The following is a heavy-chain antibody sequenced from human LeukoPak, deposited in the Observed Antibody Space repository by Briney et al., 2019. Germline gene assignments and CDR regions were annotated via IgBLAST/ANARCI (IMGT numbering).Heavy chain of an antibody. J-gene: IGHJ6*03. V-gene: IGHV7-4-1*02. CDR2: INTNTGNP. CDR1: GYTFTSYF. CDR3: ARLGVPYYYYYIDV. Sequence: ASVKVSCKASGYTFTSYFMNWVRQAPGQGLEWMGWINTNTGNPTYAQGFTGRFVFSLGTSVSTAYLPINSLKAEDTAVYHCARLGVPYYYYYIDVWGKGTTVTVSS. D-gene: IGHD3-10*01.